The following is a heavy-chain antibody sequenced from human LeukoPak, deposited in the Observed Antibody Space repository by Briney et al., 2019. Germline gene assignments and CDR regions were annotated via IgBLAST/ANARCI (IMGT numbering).Heavy chain of an antibody. D-gene: IGHD6-19*01. Sequence: ASVKVSCKVSGYTLTELSMHWVRQAPGKGLEWMGGFDPEDGETIYAQKFQGRVTMTKDTSTDTAYMELSSLRSEDTAVYYCATSSVAGTYYYGMDVWGQGTTVTVSS. CDR3: ATSSVAGTYYYGMDV. CDR2: FDPEDGET. J-gene: IGHJ6*02. CDR1: GYTLTELS. V-gene: IGHV1-24*01.